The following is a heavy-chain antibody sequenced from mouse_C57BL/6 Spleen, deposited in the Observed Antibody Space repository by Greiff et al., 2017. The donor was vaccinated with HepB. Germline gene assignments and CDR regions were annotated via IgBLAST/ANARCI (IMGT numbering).Heavy chain of an antibody. Sequence: VQVVESGAELVRPGASVTLSCKASGYTFTDYEMHWVKQTPVHGLEWIGAIDPETGGTAYNQKFKGKAILTADKSSSTAYMELRSLTSEDSAVYYCVLFITTVVGYFDVWGTGTTVTVSS. J-gene: IGHJ1*03. V-gene: IGHV1-15*01. CDR2: IDPETGGT. CDR3: VLFITTVVGYFDV. CDR1: GYTFTDYE. D-gene: IGHD1-1*01.